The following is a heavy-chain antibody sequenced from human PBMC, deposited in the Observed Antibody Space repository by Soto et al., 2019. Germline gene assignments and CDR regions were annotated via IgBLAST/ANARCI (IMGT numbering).Heavy chain of an antibody. D-gene: IGHD5-12*01. V-gene: IGHV1-18*01. Sequence: ASVKVSCKASGYTFISYGISWVRQAPGQGLEWMGRISAHSGNTKYVEKFKDRVTMTIDTSTSTAYMELRSLRSDDTAIYYCARHPGGTPLYSGYDYYFDYWGLGTLVTVSS. CDR3: ARHPGGTPLYSGYDYYFDY. CDR2: ISAHSGNT. CDR1: GYTFISYG. J-gene: IGHJ4*02.